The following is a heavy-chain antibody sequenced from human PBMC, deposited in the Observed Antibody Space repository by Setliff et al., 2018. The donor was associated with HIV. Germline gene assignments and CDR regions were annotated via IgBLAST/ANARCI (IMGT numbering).Heavy chain of an antibody. CDR1: GGSFSGYY. J-gene: IGHJ4*02. CDR2: INHSGST. Sequence: PSETLSLTCAVYGGSFSGYYWSWIRQPPGKGLEWIGEINHSGSTNYNPSLKSRAAISVDSSNNQFSLKMTSVTAADTAVYFCARFNALLGSSTYYDYWGPGLLVTVSS. V-gene: IGHV4-34*01. D-gene: IGHD3-22*01. CDR3: ARFNALLGSSTYYDY.